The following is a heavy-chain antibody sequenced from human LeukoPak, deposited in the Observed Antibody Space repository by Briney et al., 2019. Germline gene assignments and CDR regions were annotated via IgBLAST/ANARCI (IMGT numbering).Heavy chain of an antibody. V-gene: IGHV4-59*08. Sequence: SETLSLTCTVSGGSISSYYWSWIRQPPGKGLEWIGYIYYSGSTNYNPSLKSRVTISVDTSKNQFSLKLSSVTAADTAVYYCASGASSSSPYYYGMDVWGQGTTVTVSS. D-gene: IGHD6-6*01. J-gene: IGHJ6*02. CDR1: GGSISSYY. CDR3: ASGASSSSPYYYGMDV. CDR2: IYYSGST.